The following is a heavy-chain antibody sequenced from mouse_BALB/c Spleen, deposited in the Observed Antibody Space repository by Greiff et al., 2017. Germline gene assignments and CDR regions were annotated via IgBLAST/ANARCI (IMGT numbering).Heavy chain of an antibody. V-gene: IGHV3-2*02. CDR1: GYSITSDYA. D-gene: IGHD2-4*01. CDR3: ASMITTTPFAY. Sequence: EVKLVESGPGLVKPSQSLSLTCTVTGYSITSDYAWNWIRQFPGNKLEWMGYISYSGSTSYNPSLKSRISITRDTSKNQFFLQLNSVTTEDTATYYCASMITTTPFAYWGQGTLVTVSA. J-gene: IGHJ3*01. CDR2: ISYSGST.